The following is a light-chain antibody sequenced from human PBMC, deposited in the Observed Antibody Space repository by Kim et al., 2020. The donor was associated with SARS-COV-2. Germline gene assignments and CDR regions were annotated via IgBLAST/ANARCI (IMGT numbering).Light chain of an antibody. CDR3: QQYHNWPPGT. CDR1: QTVTYN. V-gene: IGKV3-15*01. J-gene: IGKJ1*01. Sequence: EIVMTQSPATLSVSPGEGATLSCRASQTVTYNLAWYQQQPGQAPRLLISGASTRATGIPARFSGSGSGTEFTLTISSLQSEDFAVYYCQQYHNWPPGTFGQGTKVDIK. CDR2: GAS.